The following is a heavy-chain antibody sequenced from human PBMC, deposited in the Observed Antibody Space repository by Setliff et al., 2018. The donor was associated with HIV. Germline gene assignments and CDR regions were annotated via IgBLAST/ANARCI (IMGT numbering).Heavy chain of an antibody. J-gene: IGHJ3*02. CDR3: SLGYCSGGSCYSDPEVAFDI. CDR2: ISADGSDT. V-gene: IGHV3-74*01. CDR1: GFTFSGYS. D-gene: IGHD2-15*01. Sequence: GESLKISCAASGFTFSGYSMTWVRQAPGKGLVWVSRISADGSDTSYADSVKGRFTISRDNAMNTAYLQMNSLRGEDTALYYCSLGYCSGGSCYSDPEVAFDIWGQGTMVTVSS.